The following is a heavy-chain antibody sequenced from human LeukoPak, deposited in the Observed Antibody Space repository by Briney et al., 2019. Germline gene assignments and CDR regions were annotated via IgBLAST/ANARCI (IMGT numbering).Heavy chain of an antibody. CDR1: GYTFTSYG. CDR2: ISAYNGNT. V-gene: IGHV1-18*01. D-gene: IGHD3-3*01. CDR3: ARDHVGDITSEAFDI. Sequence: GASVKVSCKASGYTFTSYGISWVRQAPGQGLEWMGWISAYNGNTNYAQKLQGRVTMTTDTSTSTAYMELRSLRSDDTAVYYCARDHVGDITSEAFDIWGQGTMVTVSS. J-gene: IGHJ3*02.